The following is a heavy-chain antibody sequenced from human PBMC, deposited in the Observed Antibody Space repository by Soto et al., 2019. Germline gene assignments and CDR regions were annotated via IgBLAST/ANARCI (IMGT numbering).Heavy chain of an antibody. CDR2: ISGSGGST. CDR1: GFTFSSYA. D-gene: IGHD2-15*01. Sequence: GGSLRLSCAASGFTFSSYAMSWVRQAPGKGLEWVSAISGSGGSTYYADSVKGRFTISRDNSKNTLYLQMNSLRAEDTAVYYCAKEGNGSPSRHYYYYYYMDVWGKGTTVTVSS. J-gene: IGHJ6*03. V-gene: IGHV3-23*01. CDR3: AKEGNGSPSRHYYYYYYMDV.